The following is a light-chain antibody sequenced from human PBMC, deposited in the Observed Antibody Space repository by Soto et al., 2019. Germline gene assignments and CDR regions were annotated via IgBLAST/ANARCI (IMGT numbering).Light chain of an antibody. CDR2: DVN. CDR1: PSDVGGYIP. CDR3: RSDAGFNRYL. V-gene: IGLV2-8*01. Sequence: QSALTQPPSASGSPGPSVPISCTGTPSDVGGYIPGSRYQQHPGKAPKLILYDVNKRPSGVPDSFSAYKSGVTAFLIVSGLKAEDEADYYCRSDAGFNRYLFGTGTKV. J-gene: IGLJ1*01.